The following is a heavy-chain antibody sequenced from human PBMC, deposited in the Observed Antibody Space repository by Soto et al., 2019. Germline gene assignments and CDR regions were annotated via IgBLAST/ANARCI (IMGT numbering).Heavy chain of an antibody. V-gene: IGHV4-30-4*01. D-gene: IGHD7-27*01. CDR3: ARGRYCLTGRCFPNWFDS. CDR2: IYKSATT. Sequence: TLSLTCSVSGDSISNLDYFWAWIRQPPGQALEYIGYIYKSATTYYNPSFESRVAISVDTSKSHFSLNVTSVTAADTAVYFCARGRYCLTGRCFPNWFDSWGQGALVTVSS. CDR1: GDSISNLDYF. J-gene: IGHJ5*01.